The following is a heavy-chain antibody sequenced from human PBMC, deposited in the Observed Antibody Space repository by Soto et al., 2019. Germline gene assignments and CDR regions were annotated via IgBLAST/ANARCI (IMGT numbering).Heavy chain of an antibody. Sequence: QVQLVESGGGVVQPGRSLRLSCVASGFTFSSYGMHWVRQAPGKGLEWVTVISYDGSNKYYADSVKGRFTISRDNSKNTLYLQMNSLRAEDTAVYYCAKDREFFGTSRRWYFDYWGQGTLVTVSS. J-gene: IGHJ4*02. CDR1: GFTFSSYG. V-gene: IGHV3-30*18. D-gene: IGHD2-2*01. CDR3: AKDREFFGTSRRWYFDY. CDR2: ISYDGSNK.